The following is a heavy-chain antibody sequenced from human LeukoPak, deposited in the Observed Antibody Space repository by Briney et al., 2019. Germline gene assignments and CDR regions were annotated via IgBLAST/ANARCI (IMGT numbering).Heavy chain of an antibody. J-gene: IGHJ4*02. D-gene: IGHD3/OR15-3a*01. CDR3: ARDEGLGDFDY. CDR1: GGSISSYY. Sequence: PSETLSLTCTVSGGSISSYYWSWIRQPPGRGLEWIGYIYYSGSTNYNPSLKSRVTISVDTSKNQFSLKLSSVTAADTAAYYCARDEGLGDFDYWGQGTLVSVSS. CDR2: IYYSGST. V-gene: IGHV4-59*01.